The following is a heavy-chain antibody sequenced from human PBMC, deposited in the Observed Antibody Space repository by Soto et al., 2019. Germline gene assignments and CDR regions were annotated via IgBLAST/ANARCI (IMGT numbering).Heavy chain of an antibody. CDR3: ARGTTTVTTFDY. Sequence: SETLSLTCAVSGGSISSGGYSWSWIRQPPGKELKCIGYIYHSGSTNYNQSLKNRVTISVDRTKNQISLKMSSVTAADTAVYYCARGTTTVTTFDYWGQGTLVTVS. CDR2: IYHSGST. CDR1: GGSISSGGYS. J-gene: IGHJ4*02. D-gene: IGHD4-17*01. V-gene: IGHV4-30-2*01.